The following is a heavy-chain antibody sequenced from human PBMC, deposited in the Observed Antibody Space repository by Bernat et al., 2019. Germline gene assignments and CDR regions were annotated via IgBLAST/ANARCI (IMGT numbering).Heavy chain of an antibody. D-gene: IGHD5-12*01. CDR2: IYSGGST. Sequence: EVQLVESGGGLVQPGGSLRLSCAVSGFTVSSNYMAWVRQAPGKGLEWVSTIYSGGSTYYADSVKGRFTISRDNSKNTFYLQMNSLRAEDTAVYYCARDPSGYKHFDYWGQGTLVTVSS. V-gene: IGHV3-66*02. CDR1: GFTVSSNY. CDR3: ARDPSGYKHFDY. J-gene: IGHJ4*02.